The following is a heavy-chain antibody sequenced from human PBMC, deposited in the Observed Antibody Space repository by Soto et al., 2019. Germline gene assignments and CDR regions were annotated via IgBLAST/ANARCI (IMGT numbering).Heavy chain of an antibody. V-gene: IGHV3-23*01. CDR1: GFTFSSYA. D-gene: IGHD6-19*01. Sequence: GGSLRLSCAASGFTFSSYAMSWVRRAPGKGLEWVSAISGSGGSTYYADSVKGRFTISRDNSKNTLYLQMNSLRAEDTAVYYCAKDRGIAVAPTRWFDPWGQGTLVTISS. J-gene: IGHJ5*02. CDR3: AKDRGIAVAPTRWFDP. CDR2: ISGSGGST.